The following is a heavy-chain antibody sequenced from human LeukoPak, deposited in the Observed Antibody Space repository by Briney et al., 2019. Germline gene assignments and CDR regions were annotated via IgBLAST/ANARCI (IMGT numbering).Heavy chain of an antibody. CDR3: ARAPGTTSILDY. CDR2: IYYSGST. CDR1: GGSISSYY. V-gene: IGHV4-59*01. D-gene: IGHD1-1*01. J-gene: IGHJ4*02. Sequence: SETLSLTCTVSGGSISSYYWSWIRQPPGKGLEWIGYIYYSGSTNYNPSLKSRVTISVDTSKNQFSLKLSSVTAADTAVYYCARAPGTTSILDYWGQGTLVTVSS.